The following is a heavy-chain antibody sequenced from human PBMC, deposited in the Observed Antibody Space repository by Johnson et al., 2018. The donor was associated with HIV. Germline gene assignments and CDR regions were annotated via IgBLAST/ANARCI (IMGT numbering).Heavy chain of an antibody. CDR2: ISWNSGSI. D-gene: IGHD3-22*01. Sequence: VQLVESGGGLVQPGMSLRLSCAASGFTFDDYAMHWVRQVPGKGLEWVSGISWNSGSIDYADSVKGRFSISRDNAKNSLYLQMNSLKPEDTALYYCAKANYYDSSGYYSVTEDVFDIWGQGTMVTVSS. J-gene: IGHJ3*02. CDR1: GFTFDDYA. V-gene: IGHV3-9*01. CDR3: AKANYYDSSGYYSVTEDVFDI.